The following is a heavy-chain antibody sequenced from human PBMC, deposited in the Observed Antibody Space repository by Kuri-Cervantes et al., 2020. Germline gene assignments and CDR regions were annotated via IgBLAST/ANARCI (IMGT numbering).Heavy chain of an antibody. Sequence: GGSLRLSCAASGFTFSSYWMSWVRQAPGKGLEWVANIKQDGSEKYYVDSVKGRFTISRDNSKNTLYLQMNSLRAEDTAVYYCANTYYYGSGTSFDYWGQGTLVTVSS. CDR1: GFTFSSYW. V-gene: IGHV3-7*01. CDR2: IKQDGSEK. CDR3: ANTYYYGSGTSFDY. D-gene: IGHD3-10*01. J-gene: IGHJ4*02.